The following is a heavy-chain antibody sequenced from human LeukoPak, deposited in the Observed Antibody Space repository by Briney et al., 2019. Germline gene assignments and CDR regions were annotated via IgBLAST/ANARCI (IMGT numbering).Heavy chain of an antibody. CDR1: GGSLSSYY. Sequence: SETLSLTCTVSGGSLSSYYWSWIRQPPGKGLEWIGYIYYSGSTNYNPSLKSRVTISVDTSKNQFSLKLSSVTAADTAVYYCARRGMVRGVIVWGQGTLVTVSS. CDR2: IYYSGST. V-gene: IGHV4-59*08. D-gene: IGHD3-10*01. CDR3: ARRGMVRGVIV. J-gene: IGHJ4*02.